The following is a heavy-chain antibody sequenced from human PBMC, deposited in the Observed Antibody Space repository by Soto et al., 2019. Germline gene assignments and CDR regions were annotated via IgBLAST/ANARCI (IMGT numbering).Heavy chain of an antibody. Sequence: QLQLQESGPGLVKPSETLSLKCTVSGASISSSSYYWGWIRQPPGKGLEYIGSMYYSGSTYYNPSPERRLTISVDMSNTQFSLKLSSVTAADTAVYYGATLTGIAVAGIHYWGQGTLVTVSS. D-gene: IGHD6-19*01. CDR1: GASISSSSYY. CDR2: MYYSGST. CDR3: ATLTGIAVAGIHY. V-gene: IGHV4-39*01. J-gene: IGHJ4*02.